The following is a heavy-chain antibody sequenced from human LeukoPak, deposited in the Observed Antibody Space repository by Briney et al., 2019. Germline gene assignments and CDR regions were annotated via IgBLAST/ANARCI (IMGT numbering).Heavy chain of an antibody. J-gene: IGHJ4*02. Sequence: GGSLRLSCAASGFTFSSYSMNWVRQAPGKGLEWVSSISSSSSYIYYADSVKGRFTISRDNAKNSLYLQMNSLRAEDTAVYYCAREVNYDILTGYYSSGYFDYWGQGTLVTVSS. CDR2: ISSSSSYI. V-gene: IGHV3-21*01. CDR1: GFTFSSYS. CDR3: AREVNYDILTGYYSSGYFDY. D-gene: IGHD3-9*01.